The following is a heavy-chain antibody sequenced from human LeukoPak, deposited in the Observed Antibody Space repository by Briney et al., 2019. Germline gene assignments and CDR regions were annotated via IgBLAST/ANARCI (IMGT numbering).Heavy chain of an antibody. V-gene: IGHV3-74*01. D-gene: IGHD1-26*01. CDR2: TNIGGSTT. CDR3: ASREATSFDY. J-gene: IGHJ4*02. CDR1: GFTSLTHW. Sequence: PGGSLRLSCAASGFTSLTHWMYWVRQAPGKGLVWVSLTNIGGSTTSYADSVKGRFTISRDNAKNTLFLQMDSLRGDDTAVYYCASREATSFDYWGQGTLVTVSS.